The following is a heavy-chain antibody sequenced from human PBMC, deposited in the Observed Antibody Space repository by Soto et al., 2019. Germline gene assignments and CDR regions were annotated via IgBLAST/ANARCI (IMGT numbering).Heavy chain of an antibody. V-gene: IGHV1-24*01. D-gene: IGHD3-3*01. CDR3: AKGPKREWLLFSWFDP. CDR2: FDPEDGET. CDR1: GYTLTELS. Sequence: ASVKVSCKVSGYTLTELSMHWVRQAPGKGLEWMGGFDPEDGETIYAQKFQGRVTMTEDTSTDTAYMELSSLRSEDTAVYYCAKGPKREWLLFSWFDPWGQGTLVTAPQ. J-gene: IGHJ5*02.